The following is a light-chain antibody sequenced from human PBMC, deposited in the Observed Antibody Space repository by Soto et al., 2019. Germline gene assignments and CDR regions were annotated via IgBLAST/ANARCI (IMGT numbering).Light chain of an antibody. Sequence: QSALTQPASVSGPPGQSITIPCTGTSSDVGAYNYVSWYQHHPGKAPRLVIYDVTNRPSGISDRFSGSKSGNTASLTISGLLAEDEAHYYCTSYTSTSTYVFGTGTKVTLL. CDR2: DVT. V-gene: IGLV2-14*01. CDR3: TSYTSTSTYV. J-gene: IGLJ1*01. CDR1: SSDVGAYNY.